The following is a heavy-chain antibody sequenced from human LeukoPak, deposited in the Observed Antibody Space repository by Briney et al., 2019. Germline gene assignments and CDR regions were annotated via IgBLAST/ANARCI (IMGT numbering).Heavy chain of an antibody. Sequence: ASVKVSCKASGYTFTSYGISWVRQAPGQGLEWMGWISAYNGNTNYAQKFQGRVTMTRDMSTSTVYMELSSLRSEDTAVYYCAGVAYDYVWGSYRSRFYYFDYWGQGTLVTVSS. D-gene: IGHD3-16*02. J-gene: IGHJ4*02. CDR2: ISAYNGNT. CDR1: GYTFTSYG. CDR3: AGVAYDYVWGSYRSRFYYFDY. V-gene: IGHV1-18*01.